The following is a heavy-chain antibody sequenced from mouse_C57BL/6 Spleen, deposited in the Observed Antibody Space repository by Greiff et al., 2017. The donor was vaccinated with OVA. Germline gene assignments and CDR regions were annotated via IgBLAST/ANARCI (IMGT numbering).Heavy chain of an antibody. CDR2: INYDGSST. J-gene: IGHJ1*03. D-gene: IGHD1-1*01. V-gene: IGHV5-16*01. Sequence: EVQRVESEGGLVQPGSSMKLSCTASGFTFSDYYMAWVRQVPEKGLEWVANINYDGSSTYYLDSLKSRFIISRDNAKNILYLQMSSLKSEDTATYYCARGGYGSRWYFDVWGTGTTVTVSS. CDR3: ARGGYGSRWYFDV. CDR1: GFTFSDYY.